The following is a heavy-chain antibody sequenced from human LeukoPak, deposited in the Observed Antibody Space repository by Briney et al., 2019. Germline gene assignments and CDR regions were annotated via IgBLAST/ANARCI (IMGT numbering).Heavy chain of an antibody. Sequence: GGSLRLSCAASGFTFSSYAMSWVRQAPGKGLEWISAICGSGGSTYYADSAKGRFTISRDNSKNTLYLQMNSLRAEDTAVYYCAAPPFRHIVVVTAISLDAFDIWGQGTMVTVSS. CDR1: GFTFSSYA. CDR2: ICGSGGST. V-gene: IGHV3-23*01. D-gene: IGHD2-21*02. CDR3: AAPPFRHIVVVTAISLDAFDI. J-gene: IGHJ3*02.